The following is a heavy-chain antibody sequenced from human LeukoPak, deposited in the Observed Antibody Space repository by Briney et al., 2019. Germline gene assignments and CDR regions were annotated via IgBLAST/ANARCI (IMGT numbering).Heavy chain of an antibody. CDR2: IRYDGSNK. D-gene: IGHD3-10*01. J-gene: IGHJ4*02. CDR1: GFTFSSYG. V-gene: IGHV3-30*02. CDR3: AKTVLVRGVISNIDY. Sequence: PGGSLRLSCAASGFTFSSYGMHWVRQAPGKGLEWVAFIRYDGSNKYYADSVKGRFTISRDNSKNTLYLQMNSLRAEDTAVYYCAKTVLVRGVISNIDYWGQGTLVTVSS.